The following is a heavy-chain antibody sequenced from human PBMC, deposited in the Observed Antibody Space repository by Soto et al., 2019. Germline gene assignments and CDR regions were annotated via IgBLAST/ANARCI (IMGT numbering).Heavy chain of an antibody. V-gene: IGHV1-2*02. CDR1: GYSFSEFR. CDR3: ARETWHIDY. CDR2: VNPINGNT. J-gene: IGHJ4*02. Sequence: QVQLVQSGAEVKKPGASVKVSCKTSGYSFSEFRMHWVRQAPGQGLEWMGWVNPINGNTNYAQDFQGRVTMTRDASTKAVYMELSSLTSDDTSTVYCARETWHIDYWGQGTLITVSS.